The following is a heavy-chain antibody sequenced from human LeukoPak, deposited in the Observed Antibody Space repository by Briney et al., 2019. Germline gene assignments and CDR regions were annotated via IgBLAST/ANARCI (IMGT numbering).Heavy chain of an antibody. J-gene: IGHJ3*02. CDR3: ARDLDPVGLMVRVVILAFDI. CDR1: GFTFSSYE. Sequence: GGSLRLSCAASGFTFSSYEMNWVRQAPGKGLEGVSYISSSGSTIYYADSVKGRFTISRDNAKNSLYLQMNSLRAEDTAVYYCARDLDPVGLMVRVVILAFDIWGQGTMVTVSS. V-gene: IGHV3-48*03. CDR2: ISSSGSTI. D-gene: IGHD3-10*01.